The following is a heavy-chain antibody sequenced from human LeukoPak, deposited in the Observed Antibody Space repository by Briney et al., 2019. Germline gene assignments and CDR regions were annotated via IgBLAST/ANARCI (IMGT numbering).Heavy chain of an antibody. J-gene: IGHJ6*02. CDR1: GYTFTSYD. CDR2: MNPNSGNT. Sequence: ASVKVSCKASGYTFTSYDINWVRQATGRGLEWMGWMNPNSGNTGYAQKFQGRVTMTRNTSISTAYMELSSLRSEDTAVYYCARGNGTTSYYYYYGMDVWGQGTTVTVSS. D-gene: IGHD1-7*01. V-gene: IGHV1-8*01. CDR3: ARGNGTTSYYYYYGMDV.